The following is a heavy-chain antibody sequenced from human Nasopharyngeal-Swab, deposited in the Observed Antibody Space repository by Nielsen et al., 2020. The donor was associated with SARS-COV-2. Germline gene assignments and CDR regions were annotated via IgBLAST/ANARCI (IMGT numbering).Heavy chain of an antibody. CDR2: ILAYHGNT. Sequence: ASVKVSCKASGYTFTSYGISWVRQAPVPGLEWMVLILAYHGNTNYAQKLPGRVTMTTDTSTSTAYMELRSLRSDDTAVYYCARVGNYYDSLDPWGQGTLVTVSS. V-gene: IGHV1-18*01. CDR3: ARVGNYYDSLDP. D-gene: IGHD3-22*01. J-gene: IGHJ5*02. CDR1: GYTFTSYG.